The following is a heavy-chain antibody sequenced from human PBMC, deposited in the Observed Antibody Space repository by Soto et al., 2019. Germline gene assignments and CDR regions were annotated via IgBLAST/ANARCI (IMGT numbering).Heavy chain of an antibody. CDR2: INPSSGST. CDR3: ARAMIVVVRGAFDV. CDR1: GYTFTSYD. D-gene: IGHD3-22*01. V-gene: IGHV1-46*01. J-gene: IGHJ3*01. Sequence: ASVKVSCKASGYTFTSYDINWVRQATGQGLEWMGIINPSSGSTSYAQKFQGRVTMTRDTSTSTVYMELRSLRSEDTAVYYCARAMIVVVRGAFDVWGQGTMVTVSS.